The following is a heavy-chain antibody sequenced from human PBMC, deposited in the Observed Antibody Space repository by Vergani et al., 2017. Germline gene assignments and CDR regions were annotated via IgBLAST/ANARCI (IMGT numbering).Heavy chain of an antibody. D-gene: IGHD6-13*01. CDR2: INHSGST. J-gene: IGHJ5*02. V-gene: IGHV4-34*01. Sequence: QLHLQESGPGLVKPSETLSLTCAVYGGSFSGYYWSWIRQPPGKGLEWIGEINHSGSTNYNPSLKSRVTISVDTSKNQFSLKLSSVTAADTAVYYCARGLYSSSRLSWFDPWGQGTLVTVSS. CDR1: GGSFSGYY. CDR3: ARGLYSSSRLSWFDP.